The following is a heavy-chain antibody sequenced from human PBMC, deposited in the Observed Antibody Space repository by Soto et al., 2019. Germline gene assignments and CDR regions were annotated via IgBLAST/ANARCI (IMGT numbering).Heavy chain of an antibody. CDR3: SRVIVTTYYYNSYMDV. Sequence: QVQLVQSGAEVKKPGASVKVSCKASGYTFTSYGISWVRQAPGQGLEWMGWISAYNGNTNYAQKLQSRVTMTTDTSKSAAYMELRSLRSDDTAVYYCSRVIVTTYYYNSYMDVWGKGTTVTVSS. J-gene: IGHJ6*03. CDR2: ISAYNGNT. CDR1: GYTFTSYG. D-gene: IGHD4-4*01. V-gene: IGHV1-18*01.